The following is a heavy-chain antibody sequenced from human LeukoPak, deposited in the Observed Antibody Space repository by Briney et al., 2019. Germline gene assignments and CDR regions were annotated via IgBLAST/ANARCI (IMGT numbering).Heavy chain of an antibody. Sequence: SVKVSCKTSGYTFPSYDINWVRQATGQGLEWMGWMNPNSGNTGYTQKFQGRLTITRNTSITTAYMELSSLRSEDTAVYYCARGPKWTGSYYYFDYWGQGTLVTVSS. CDR3: ARGPKWTGSYYYFDY. CDR1: GYTFPSYD. CDR2: MNPNSGNT. V-gene: IGHV1-8*01. D-gene: IGHD1-26*01. J-gene: IGHJ4*02.